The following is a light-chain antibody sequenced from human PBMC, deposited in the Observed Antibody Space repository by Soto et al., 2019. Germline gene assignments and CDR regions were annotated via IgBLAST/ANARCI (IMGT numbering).Light chain of an antibody. V-gene: IGKV3-15*01. CDR1: QSVSSS. CDR3: EQYNNWPPFT. J-gene: IGKJ3*01. CDR2: GAS. Sequence: EIVMTQSPATLSVSPGERVTLSCRASQSVSSSLAWYQQKPGQAPRLLIYGASTKATGIPARFSGSGSGTEFALTVSSLQSEDFAVYECEQYNNWPPFTFGAGTRVDSK.